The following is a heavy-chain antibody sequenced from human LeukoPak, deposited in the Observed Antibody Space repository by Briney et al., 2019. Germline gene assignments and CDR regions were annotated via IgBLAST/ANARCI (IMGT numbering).Heavy chain of an antibody. J-gene: IGHJ4*02. CDR3: ATYCSSTSCYGSFDY. D-gene: IGHD2-2*01. Sequence: SETLSLTCTVSGGSISSYYWSWIRQPPGKGLEWVGYIYYSGSTNYNPSLKSRVTISVDTSKNQSSLKLSSVTAADTAVYYCATYCSSTSCYGSFDYWGQETLVTVSS. CDR2: IYYSGST. CDR1: GGSISSYY. V-gene: IGHV4-59*01.